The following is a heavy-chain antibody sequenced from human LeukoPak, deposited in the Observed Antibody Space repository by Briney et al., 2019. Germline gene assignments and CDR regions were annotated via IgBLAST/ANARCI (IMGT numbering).Heavy chain of an antibody. CDR3: ARTYCIGSSCPGVFEY. CDR1: GFPFSSYA. CDR2: ISDSGGRT. J-gene: IGHJ4*02. V-gene: IGHV3-23*01. D-gene: IGHD2-15*01. Sequence: GGSLRLSCAASGFPFSSYAMSWVRQAPGKGLEWVSVISDSGGRTYSAASVKGRFTVSRDNSKDTLYLQMNSLRAEDTAVYYCARTYCIGSSCPGVFEYWGQGTLVTVSS.